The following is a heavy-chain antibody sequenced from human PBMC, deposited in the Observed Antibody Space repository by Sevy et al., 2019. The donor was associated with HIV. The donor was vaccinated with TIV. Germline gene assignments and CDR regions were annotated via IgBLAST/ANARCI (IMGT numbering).Heavy chain of an antibody. CDR3: AREESYSGSYYSFDY. Sequence: ASVKVSCKASGGTFSSYAISWVRQAPGQGLEWMGGIIPIFGTANYAQKFQGRVTITADESTSTAYMELSSLRPEDTAVYYCAREESYSGSYYSFDYWGQGTLVTVSS. CDR2: IIPIFGTA. V-gene: IGHV1-69*13. J-gene: IGHJ4*02. D-gene: IGHD1-26*01. CDR1: GGTFSSYA.